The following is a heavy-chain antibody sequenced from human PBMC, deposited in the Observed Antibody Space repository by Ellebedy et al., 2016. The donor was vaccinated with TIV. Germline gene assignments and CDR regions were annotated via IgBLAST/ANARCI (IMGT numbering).Heavy chain of an antibody. CDR1: GFNYDDYD. CDR3: ARSYYGSGSPDY. Sequence: SLKISCAASGFNYDDYDMYWVRHPPGKGLEWVSGISWNSGTVSYADSVKGRFTISRDNAKNSLYLQMNSLRADDTAFYYCARSYYGSGSPDYWGQGTLVTVSS. V-gene: IGHV3-9*01. CDR2: ISWNSGTV. D-gene: IGHD3-10*01. J-gene: IGHJ4*02.